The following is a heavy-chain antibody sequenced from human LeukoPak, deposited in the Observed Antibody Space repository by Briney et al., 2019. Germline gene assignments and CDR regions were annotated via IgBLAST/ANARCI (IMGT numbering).Heavy chain of an antibody. CDR1: GFTFSSYT. CDR3: ARGALRYSDY. J-gene: IGHJ4*02. Sequence: GRSLRLSCAASGFTFSSYTMNWVRQAPGKGLEWVSSISSRSSAIYYAASVKGRFTISRDNAKNSLYLQMNSLRDEDTAVYYCARGALRYSDYWGQGTLVTVSS. D-gene: IGHD3-9*01. V-gene: IGHV3-48*02. CDR2: ISSRSSAI.